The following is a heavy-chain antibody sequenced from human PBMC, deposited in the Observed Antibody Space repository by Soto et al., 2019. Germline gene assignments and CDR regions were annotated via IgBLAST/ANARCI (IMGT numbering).Heavy chain of an antibody. D-gene: IGHD6-19*01. CDR1: VFTFISYG. V-gene: IGHV3-33*01. J-gene: IGHJ6*02. CDR3: ARGGGSAVAGDYYYYGMDV. CDR2: IWYDGSNK. Sequence: GWSLRLSCASSVFTFISYGMHWVRQAPGKGLEWVAVIWYDGSNKYYADSVKGRFTISRDNSKNTLYLQMNSLRAEDTAVYYCARGGGSAVAGDYYYYGMDVWGQGTTVTVSS.